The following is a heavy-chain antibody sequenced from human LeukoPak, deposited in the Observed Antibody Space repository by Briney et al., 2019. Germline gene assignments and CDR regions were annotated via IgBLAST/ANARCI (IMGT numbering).Heavy chain of an antibody. D-gene: IGHD3-16*02. J-gene: IGHJ4*02. Sequence: SETLSLTCTVSGGSISSYYWSWIRQPAGKGLEWIGRIYSSGSTNYSPSLKSRITMSVDTSKNQFSLKLSSVTAADTAVYYCARELPYYDYVWGSYRIIDYWGQGTLVTVSS. CDR2: IYSSGST. CDR3: ARELPYYDYVWGSYRIIDY. CDR1: GGSISSYY. V-gene: IGHV4-4*07.